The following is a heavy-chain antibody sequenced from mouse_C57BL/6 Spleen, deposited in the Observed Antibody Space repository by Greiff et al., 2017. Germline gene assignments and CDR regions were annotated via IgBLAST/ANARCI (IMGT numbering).Heavy chain of an antibody. CDR3: AHYYGSSYEYYFDY. CDR2: IHPNSGST. J-gene: IGHJ2*01. D-gene: IGHD1-1*01. Sequence: QVQLQQPGAELVKPGASVKLSCKASGYTFTSYWMHWVKQRPGQGLEWIGMIHPNSGSTNYNEKIKSKATLTVDKSASTAYMQLSSLTSEDSAVYYCAHYYGSSYEYYFDYWGQGTTLTVSS. CDR1: GYTFTSYW. V-gene: IGHV1-64*01.